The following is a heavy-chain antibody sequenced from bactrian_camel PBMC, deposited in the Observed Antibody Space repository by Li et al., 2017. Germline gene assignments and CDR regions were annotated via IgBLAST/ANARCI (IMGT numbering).Heavy chain of an antibody. CDR1: GSADNREC. D-gene: IGHD3*01. Sequence: VQLVESGGASVQAGESLCVSCAISGSADNRECMGWFRQAPGKEREWVGTINDSGDISRELSLEGRFTISRDSAKNTLYLQMNSLKPEDTAMYSCAADSRYASCGWLLDRFRDFAYRGQGTQVTVS. CDR3: AADSRYASCGWLLDRFRDFAY. J-gene: IGHJ6*01. V-gene: IGHV3S42*01. CDR2: INDSGDIS.